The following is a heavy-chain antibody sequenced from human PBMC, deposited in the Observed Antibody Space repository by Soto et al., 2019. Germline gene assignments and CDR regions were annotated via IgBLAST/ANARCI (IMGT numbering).Heavy chain of an antibody. D-gene: IGHD1-26*01. V-gene: IGHV3-30*18. CDR3: AKAPVGY. CDR2: ISDDGSNK. J-gene: IGHJ4*02. CDR1: GFTFSSYG. Sequence: QVQLVESGGGVVQPGRSLRLSCAASGFTFSSYGMHWVRQAPGKGLEWVAVISDDGSNKYYADSVKGRFTTSRDNSKNTLYLQRNSRRAEDTAVYDCAKAPVGYWGQVTLVTVSS.